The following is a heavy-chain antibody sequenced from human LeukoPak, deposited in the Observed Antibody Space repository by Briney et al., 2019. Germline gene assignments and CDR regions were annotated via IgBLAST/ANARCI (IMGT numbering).Heavy chain of an antibody. Sequence: PSETLSLTCTVSGGSISSYYWSWVRQAPGKGLEWVSAISGSGGSTYYADSVKGRFTISRDNSKNTLYLQMNSLRAEDTAVYYCAARYYDTLRDFDYWGQGTLVTVSS. CDR3: AARYYDTLRDFDY. CDR1: GGSISSYY. V-gene: IGHV3-23*01. CDR2: ISGSGGST. D-gene: IGHD3-9*01. J-gene: IGHJ4*02.